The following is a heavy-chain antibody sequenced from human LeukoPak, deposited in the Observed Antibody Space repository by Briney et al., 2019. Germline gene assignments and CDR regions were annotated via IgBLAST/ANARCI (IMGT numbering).Heavy chain of an antibody. CDR1: GFTFSSYA. D-gene: IGHD3-22*01. CDR2: TSGSGGST. J-gene: IGHJ4*02. CDR3: AKAMIVVVISPLGFDY. Sequence: GGSLRLSCAASGFTFSSYAMSWVRQAPGKGLEWVSATSGSGGSTYYADSVKGRFTIPRDNSKNTLYLQMNSLRAEDTAVYYCAKAMIVVVISPLGFDYWGQGTLVTVSS. V-gene: IGHV3-23*01.